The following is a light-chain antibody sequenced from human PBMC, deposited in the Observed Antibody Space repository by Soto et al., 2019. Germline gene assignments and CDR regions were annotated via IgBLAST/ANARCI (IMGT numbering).Light chain of an antibody. Sequence: QSALTQPASVSGSPGQSIAISCTGASSDIGGYNYVSWYQQHPGKAPKLMICEVSNRPSGVSDRFSGSKSGNTASLTVSGPQAEDEADYYCSSYTSSSTLVFGSGTKVTVL. J-gene: IGLJ1*01. V-gene: IGLV2-14*01. CDR2: EVS. CDR3: SSYTSSSTLV. CDR1: SSDIGGYNY.